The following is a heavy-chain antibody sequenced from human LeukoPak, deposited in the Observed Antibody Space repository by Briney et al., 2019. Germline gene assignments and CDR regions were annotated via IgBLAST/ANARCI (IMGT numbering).Heavy chain of an antibody. J-gene: IGHJ4*02. Sequence: GASVKVSCKASGYTFTTSAIIWVRQAPGQGLEWMGWISVYNGDTNYAQKLQGGVTMTTDTSTSTAYMELRSLRSDDTAVYYCARNSSRVDYWGQGTLVTVSS. CDR1: GYTFTTSA. V-gene: IGHV1-18*01. CDR3: ARNSSRVDY. CDR2: ISVYNGDT. D-gene: IGHD6-13*01.